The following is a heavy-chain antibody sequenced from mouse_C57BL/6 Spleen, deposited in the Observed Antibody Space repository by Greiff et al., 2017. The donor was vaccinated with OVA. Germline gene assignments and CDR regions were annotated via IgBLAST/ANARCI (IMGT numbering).Heavy chain of an antibody. Sequence: LVESGAELVKPGASVKISCKASGYAFSSYWMNWVKQRSGKGLEWIGQIYPGDGYTNYNGKFKGKATLTADKSSSTAYMQISSLTSEDSAVYFCSKCYYYGSCYDYLDYWGQGTTLTVSS. CDR2: IYPGDGYT. CDR3: SKCYYYGSCYDYLDY. V-gene: IGHV1-80*01. D-gene: IGHD1-1*01. J-gene: IGHJ2*01. CDR1: GYAFSSYW.